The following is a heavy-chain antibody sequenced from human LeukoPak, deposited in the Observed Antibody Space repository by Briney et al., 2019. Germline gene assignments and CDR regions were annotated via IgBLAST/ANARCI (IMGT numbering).Heavy chain of an antibody. CDR2: INPHSGGT. CDR3: ARDSNYYGSRSYYNSDY. V-gene: IGHV1-2*02. J-gene: IGHJ4*02. D-gene: IGHD3-10*01. Sequence: ASVKVSCKASGYTFTGYYIHWVRQAPGQGLEWMGWINPHSGGTSYAQNFQGRVTMTRDTSISTAYMDLSRLRSDDTAFYYCARDSNYYGSRSYYNSDYWGQGTLVTVSS. CDR1: GYTFTGYY.